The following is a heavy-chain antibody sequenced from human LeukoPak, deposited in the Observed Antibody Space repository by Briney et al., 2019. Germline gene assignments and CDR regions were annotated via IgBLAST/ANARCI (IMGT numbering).Heavy chain of an antibody. D-gene: IGHD3-10*01. J-gene: IGHJ6*03. CDR1: GGSISSSSYY. V-gene: IGHV4-39*01. CDR3: ATTMVRGVIIYYYYYYMDV. Sequence: PSETLSLTCTVSGGSISSSSYYWGWIRQPPGKGLEWIGSIYYSGSTYYNPSLKSRVTISVDTSKNQFSLKLSSVTAADTAVYYCATTMVRGVIIYYYYYYMDVWGKGTTVTISS. CDR2: IYYSGST.